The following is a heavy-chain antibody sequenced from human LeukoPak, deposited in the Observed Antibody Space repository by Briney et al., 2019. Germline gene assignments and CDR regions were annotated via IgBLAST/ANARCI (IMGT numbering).Heavy chain of an antibody. CDR1: GFTFSSYS. V-gene: IGHV3-48*01. Sequence: QPGGSLRLSCAASGFTFSSYSMNWVRQAPGKGLEWVSYISSSSSTIYYADSVKGRFTISRDNAKNSLYLQMNSLRAEDTAVYYCARDGRGYSYGYPLDSWGQGTLVTVSS. D-gene: IGHD5-18*01. J-gene: IGHJ4*02. CDR3: ARDGRGYSYGYPLDS. CDR2: ISSSSSTI.